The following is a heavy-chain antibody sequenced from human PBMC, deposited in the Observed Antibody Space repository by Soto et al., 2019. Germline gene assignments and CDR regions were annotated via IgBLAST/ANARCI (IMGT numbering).Heavy chain of an antibody. J-gene: IGHJ4*02. CDR1: GFTFSNYW. D-gene: IGHD5-18*01. V-gene: IGHV3-7*01. Sequence: GGSLRLSCTASGFTFSNYWMSWVRQAPGKGLEWVASIRQDGSEEYYVDSVKGRFTISRDNAKNSLYLQMNSLRAEDTAVYYCARDSDSYGTNDYWGQGTLVTVSS. CDR3: ARDSDSYGTNDY. CDR2: IRQDGSEE.